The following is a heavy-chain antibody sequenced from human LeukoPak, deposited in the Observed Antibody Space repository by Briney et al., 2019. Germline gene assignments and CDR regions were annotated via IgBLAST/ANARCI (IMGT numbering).Heavy chain of an antibody. Sequence: PSETLSLTCAVYGGSFSGYYWSWIRQPPGKGLEWIGEINHSGSTNYNPSLKSRVTISVDTSKNQFSLKLSSVTAADTAVYYCARRLRYGGNRRIDYWGQGTLVTVSS. CDR3: ARRLRYGGNRRIDY. CDR1: GGSFSGYY. V-gene: IGHV4-34*01. J-gene: IGHJ4*02. CDR2: INHSGST. D-gene: IGHD4-23*01.